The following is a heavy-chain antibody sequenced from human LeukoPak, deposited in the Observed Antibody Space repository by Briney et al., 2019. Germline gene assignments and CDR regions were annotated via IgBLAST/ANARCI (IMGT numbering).Heavy chain of an antibody. Sequence: GASVKVSCKASGYTFTGYYMHWVRQAPGQGLEWMGWINPNSGGTNYAQKFQGRVTMTRDTSISTAYMELSRLRSDDTAVYYCAREPLGFLEWLPGSDWGQGTLVTVSS. CDR3: AREPLGFLEWLPGSD. CDR1: GYTFTGYY. J-gene: IGHJ4*02. V-gene: IGHV1-2*02. D-gene: IGHD3-3*01. CDR2: INPNSGGT.